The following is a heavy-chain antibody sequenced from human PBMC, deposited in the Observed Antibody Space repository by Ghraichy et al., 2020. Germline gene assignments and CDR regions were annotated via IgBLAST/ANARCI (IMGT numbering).Heavy chain of an antibody. J-gene: IGHJ4*02. CDR1: GGSISPYY. V-gene: IGHV4-59*01. CDR3: AREYGSGHYDY. D-gene: IGHD3-10*01. Sequence: SETLSLTCTVSGGSISPYYWNWIRQPPGKGLEWIGYIYYSGNTNYNPSLKSRVTISVDTAKNQFSLKLSSVTAADTAVYYCAREYGSGHYDYWGQGTLVTVSS. CDR2: IYYSGNT.